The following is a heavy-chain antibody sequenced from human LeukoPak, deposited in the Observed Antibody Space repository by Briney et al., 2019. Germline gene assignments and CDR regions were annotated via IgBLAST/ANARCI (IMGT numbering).Heavy chain of an antibody. D-gene: IGHD2-15*01. J-gene: IGHJ4*02. CDR3: AKDPPLVVAATLGHYFDY. CDR1: GFTSSSYG. CDR2: IRYDGSNK. Sequence: GGSLRLSCAASGFTSSSYGMHWVRQAPGKGPEWVAFIRYDGSNKYYADSVKGRFTISRDNSKNTLYLQMNSLRAEDTAVYYCAKDPPLVVAATLGHYFDYWGQGTLVTVSS. V-gene: IGHV3-30*02.